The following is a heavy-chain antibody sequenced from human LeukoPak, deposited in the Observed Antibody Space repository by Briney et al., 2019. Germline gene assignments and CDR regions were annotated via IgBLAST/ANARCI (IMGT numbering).Heavy chain of an antibody. J-gene: IGHJ4*02. Sequence: SETLSLTCTVSGGSISSSSYYWGWIRQPPGKGLEWIGSIYYSGSTYYNPSLKSRVTISVDTSKNQFSLKLSSVTAADTAVYYCARRGYDYGDRRADYWGQGTLVTVSS. CDR2: IYYSGST. CDR1: GGSISSSSYY. V-gene: IGHV4-39*01. CDR3: ARRGYDYGDRRADY. D-gene: IGHD4-17*01.